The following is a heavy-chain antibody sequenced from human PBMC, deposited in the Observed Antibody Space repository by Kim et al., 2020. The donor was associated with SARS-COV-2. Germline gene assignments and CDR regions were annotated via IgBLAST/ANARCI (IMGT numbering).Heavy chain of an antibody. J-gene: IGHJ4*02. V-gene: IGHV3-11*05. Sequence: GGSLRLSCAASGFTFSDYYMSWIRQAPGKGLEWVSYISSSSSYTNYADSVKGRFTISRDNAKNSLYLQMNSLRAEDTAVYYCARDRGRKAVAGTSPFDYWGQGTLVTVSS. CDR1: GFTFSDYY. CDR2: ISSSSSYT. D-gene: IGHD6-19*01. CDR3: ARDRGRKAVAGTSPFDY.